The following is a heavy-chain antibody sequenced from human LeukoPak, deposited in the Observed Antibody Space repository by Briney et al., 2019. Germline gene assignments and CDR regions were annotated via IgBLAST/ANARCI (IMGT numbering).Heavy chain of an antibody. CDR1: GFTFSSYS. J-gene: IGHJ4*02. CDR2: ISSSSSYI. V-gene: IGHV3-21*01. CDR3: ARATLPLGYFDY. Sequence: GGSLRLSCAASGFTFSSYSMNWVRQAPGKGLEWVSSISSSSSYIYCADSVKGRFTISRDNAKNSLYLQMNSLRAEDTAVYYCARATLPLGYFDYWGQGTLVTVSS.